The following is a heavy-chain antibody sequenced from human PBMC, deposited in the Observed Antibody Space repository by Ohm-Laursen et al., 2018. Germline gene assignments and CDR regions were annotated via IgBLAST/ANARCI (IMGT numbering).Heavy chain of an antibody. D-gene: IGHD2-15*01. CDR3: ATSGGDY. V-gene: IGHV4-59*08. CDR2: IYYSGST. J-gene: IGHJ4*02. Sequence: SDTLSLTCIVSDDSISNYYWSWIRQPPGKGLEWIGHIYYSGSTSYNPSLKSRVTISIDTSKNQFSLKLTSVTAADTAVYYCATSGGDYWGQGTLVTVSS. CDR1: DDSISNYY.